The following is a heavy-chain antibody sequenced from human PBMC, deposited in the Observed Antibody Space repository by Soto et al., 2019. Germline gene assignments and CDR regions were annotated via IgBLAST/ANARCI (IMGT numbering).Heavy chain of an antibody. CDR3: GKGQASIAVDWFDP. D-gene: IGHD6-19*01. CDR1: GFTFSTYT. V-gene: IGHV3-23*01. J-gene: IGHJ5*02. Sequence: EVQLLESGGGLVQPGGSLRLSCAASGFTFSTYTMTWVRQAPGKGLGWVSAISGSGVSTHYADSVKGRFTISRDNSKNALYLQMNSLRAEDTAVYYCGKGQASIAVDWFDPWGQGTLVTVSS. CDR2: ISGSGVST.